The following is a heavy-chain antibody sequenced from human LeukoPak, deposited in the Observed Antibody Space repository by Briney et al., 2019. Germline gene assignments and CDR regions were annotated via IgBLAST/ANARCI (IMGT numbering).Heavy chain of an antibody. CDR1: GGSISSCY. CDR3: ARDRVYGRIAVAGSRAYYFDY. CDR2: IYTSGST. V-gene: IGHV4-4*07. D-gene: IGHD6-19*01. J-gene: IGHJ4*02. Sequence: SETLSLTCTVSGGSISSCYWSWIRQPAGKGLEWIGRIYTSGSTNYNPSLKSRVTMSVDTSKNLFSLKLSSVTAADTAVYYCARDRVYGRIAVAGSRAYYFDYWGQGTLVTVSS.